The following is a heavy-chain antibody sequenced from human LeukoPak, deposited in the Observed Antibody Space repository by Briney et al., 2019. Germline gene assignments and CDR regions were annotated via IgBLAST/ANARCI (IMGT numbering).Heavy chain of an antibody. CDR1: GFSLNNFD. V-gene: IGHV3-23*01. CDR3: AKKFPGVSYHFDF. D-gene: IGHD2-21*02. Sequence: GGSLRLSCTASGFSLNNFDMTWVRQTPGKGLEYVSSIGSAGHTFYAGSLKGRFFISRDTSKNTVYLQVNSLRGEDTAVYFCAKKFPGVSYHFDFWGQRTLVTVSS. J-gene: IGHJ4*02. CDR2: IGSAGHT.